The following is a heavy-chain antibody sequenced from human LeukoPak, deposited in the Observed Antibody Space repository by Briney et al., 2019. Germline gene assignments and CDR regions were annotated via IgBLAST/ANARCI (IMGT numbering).Heavy chain of an antibody. CDR3: ARPLAGILSWFDP. CDR2: IQSDGSDK. J-gene: IGHJ5*02. V-gene: IGHV3-30*19. CDR1: GFTFNPFA. Sequence: GGSLRLSCAASGFTFNPFAMHWVRQAPGKGLEHLAFIQSDGSDKYYADSVKGRFTISRDNSKNTLYLQMNSLRAEDTAVYYCARPLAGILSWFDPWGQGTLVTVSS. D-gene: IGHD2-15*01.